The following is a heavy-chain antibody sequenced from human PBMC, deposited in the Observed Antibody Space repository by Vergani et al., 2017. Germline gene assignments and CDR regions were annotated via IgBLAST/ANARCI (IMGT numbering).Heavy chain of an antibody. J-gene: IGHJ4*02. Sequence: QVQLVQSGAEVKKPGSSVTVSCKASGGTFSSYTISWVRQAPGQGLEWMGRIIPILGIANSAQKFQGRVTITADTSTSTAYMELRSLRSDDTAVYYCARDKDRWDSGSYPDYWGQGTLVTVSS. D-gene: IGHD1-26*01. CDR3: ARDKDRWDSGSYPDY. CDR2: IIPILGIA. CDR1: GGTFSSYT. V-gene: IGHV1-69*08.